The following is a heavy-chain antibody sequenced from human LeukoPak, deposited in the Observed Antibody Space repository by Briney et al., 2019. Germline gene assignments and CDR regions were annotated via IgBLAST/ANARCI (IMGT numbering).Heavy chain of an antibody. CDR1: GGSFSGYY. CDR2: INHSGST. V-gene: IGHV4-34*01. CDR3: ARRGGSCCSGRQYYYYYGMDV. Sequence: PSETLSLTCAVYGGSFSGYYWSWIRQPPGKGLEWIGEINHSGSTNYNPSLKSRVTISVDTSKNQFSLKLSSVTAADTAVYYCARRGGSCCSGRQYYYYYGMDVWGKGTTVTVSS. D-gene: IGHD2-15*01. J-gene: IGHJ6*04.